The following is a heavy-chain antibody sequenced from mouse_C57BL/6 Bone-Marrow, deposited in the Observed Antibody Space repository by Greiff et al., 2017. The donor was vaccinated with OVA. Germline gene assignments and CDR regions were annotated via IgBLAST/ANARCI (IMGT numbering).Heavy chain of an antibody. J-gene: IGHJ3*01. Sequence: EVHLVESGGGLVKPGGSLKLSCAASGFTFSSYALSWVRQTPEKRLEWVATISDGGSYTYYPDNVQGRFTISRDNAKNNLYLQMSHLKSEDTAMYYCARALPFAYWGQGTLVTVSA. D-gene: IGHD2-10*01. CDR2: ISDGGSYT. CDR1: GFTFSSYA. CDR3: ARALPFAY. V-gene: IGHV5-4*01.